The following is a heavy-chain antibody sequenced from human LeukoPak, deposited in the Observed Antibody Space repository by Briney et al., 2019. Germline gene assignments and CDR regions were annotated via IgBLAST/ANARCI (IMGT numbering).Heavy chain of an antibody. J-gene: IGHJ4*02. D-gene: IGHD2-15*01. Sequence: ASVKVSCKASGYTFTGYYMHWVRQAPGQGLEWMGWINPNSGGTNYAQKFQGRVTMTRDTSISTAYMELSRLRSDDTAVYYCAREVVVVADLFDDWGQGTPVTVSS. CDR3: AREVVVVADLFDD. CDR1: GYTFTGYY. CDR2: INPNSGGT. V-gene: IGHV1-2*02.